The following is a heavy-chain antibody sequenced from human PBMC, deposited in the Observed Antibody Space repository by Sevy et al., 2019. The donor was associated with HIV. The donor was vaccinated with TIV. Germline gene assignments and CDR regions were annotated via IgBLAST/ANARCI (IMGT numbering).Heavy chain of an antibody. Sequence: SETLSLTCSVSGGSIVSSSHYWGWIRQPPGKGLEWLGRFYYSGDTYYNPSLNGRLTISIDTSKNQFSLNLRSVTAADTAIYYCAREAGGYDYDYGMDVWGQGTTVTVSS. V-gene: IGHV4-39*02. J-gene: IGHJ6*02. D-gene: IGHD5-12*01. CDR1: GGSIVSSSHY. CDR3: AREAGGYDYDYGMDV. CDR2: FYYSGDT.